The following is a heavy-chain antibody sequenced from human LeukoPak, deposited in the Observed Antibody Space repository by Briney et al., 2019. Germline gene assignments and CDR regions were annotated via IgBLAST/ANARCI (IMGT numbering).Heavy chain of an antibody. D-gene: IGHD3-10*01. CDR3: ARDRADELWFGEFRAD. Sequence: PSETLSLTCTVSGGSISSSSYYWSWIRQHPGKGLEWIGYIYYSGSTYYNPSLKSRVTISVDTSKNQFSLKLSSVTAADTAVYYCARDRADELWFGEFRADWGQGTLVTVSS. J-gene: IGHJ4*02. CDR2: IYYSGST. V-gene: IGHV4-31*03. CDR1: GGSISSSSYY.